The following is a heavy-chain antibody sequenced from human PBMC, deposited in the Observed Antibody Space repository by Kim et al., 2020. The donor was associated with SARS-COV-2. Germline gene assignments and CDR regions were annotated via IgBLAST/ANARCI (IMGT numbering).Heavy chain of an antibody. J-gene: IGHJ6*02. Sequence: PSLKSRVTISVDTSKNQFSLKLSSVTAADTAVYYCARGWSYYYYYYGMDVWGQGTTVTVSS. V-gene: IGHV4-34*01. CDR3: ARGWSYYYYYYGMDV. D-gene: IGHD1-26*01.